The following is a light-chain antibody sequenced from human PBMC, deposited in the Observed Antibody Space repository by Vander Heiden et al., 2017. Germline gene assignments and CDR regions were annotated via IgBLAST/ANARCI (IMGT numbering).Light chain of an antibody. V-gene: IGLV3-19*01. CDR2: GKN. Sequence: SSELTQDPAVSVALGQTVRITCQGDSLRSYYASWYQQKPGQATVLVIYGKNNRPSGIPDRFSGSSSGDTASLTITGAQAEDEADYYCNARDSSGNHRVVFGGGTKLTVL. CDR1: SLRSYY. J-gene: IGLJ2*01. CDR3: NARDSSGNHRVV.